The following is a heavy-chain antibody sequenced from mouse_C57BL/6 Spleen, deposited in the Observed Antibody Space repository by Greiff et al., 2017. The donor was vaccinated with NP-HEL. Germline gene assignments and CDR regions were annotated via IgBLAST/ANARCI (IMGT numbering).Heavy chain of an antibody. D-gene: IGHD1-1*01. CDR1: GYAFTNYL. CDR3: ARERNTTVVEDWFAY. CDR2: INPGSGGT. J-gene: IGHJ3*01. V-gene: IGHV1-54*01. Sequence: VQLHQSGAELVRPGTSVKVSCKASGYAFTNYLIEWVKQRPGQGLEWIGVINPGSGGTNYNEKFKGKATLTADKSSSTAYMQLSSLTSEDSAVYFCARERNTTVVEDWFAYWGQGTLVTVSA.